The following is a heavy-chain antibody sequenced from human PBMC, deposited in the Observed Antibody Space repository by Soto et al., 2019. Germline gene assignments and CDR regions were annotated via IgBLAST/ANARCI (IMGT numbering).Heavy chain of an antibody. CDR2: ISTRSDI. CDR1: GFTFCGYS. D-gene: IGHD2-21*02. J-gene: IGHJ6*02. CDR3: AREETAWPLAYGLDV. Sequence: LRLSCAASGFTFCGYSMNWVRQAPGKGLEWVASISTRSDIYYADSVKGRFTISRDNAKNSVSLQMNSLRAEDTAVYYCAREETAWPLAYGLDVWGQGTTVTVSS. V-gene: IGHV3-21*01.